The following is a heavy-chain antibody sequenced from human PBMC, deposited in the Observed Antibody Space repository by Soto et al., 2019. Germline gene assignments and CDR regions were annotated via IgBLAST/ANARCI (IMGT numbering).Heavy chain of an antibody. CDR3: AKVGDVYNSFFDY. CDR1: GFTVTNYG. CDR2: ISYDGNKI. J-gene: IGHJ4*02. V-gene: IGHV3-30*18. D-gene: IGHD1-1*01. Sequence: GGSLRLSCAASGFTVTNYGMHWVRQAPGQGLEWVAVISYDGNKIYYVDSVKGRFTISRDISKNTLYLQMNSLRAEDTAVYYCAKVGDVYNSFFDYWGQGALVTVSS.